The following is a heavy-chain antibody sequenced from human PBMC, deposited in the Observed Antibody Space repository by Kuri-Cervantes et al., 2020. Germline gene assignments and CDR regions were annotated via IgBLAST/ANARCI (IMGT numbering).Heavy chain of an antibody. CDR1: RFTFSSYA. D-gene: IGHD2-2*01. CDR3: ARDRLRGTSCMGY. V-gene: IGHV3-23*01. Sequence: GESLKISCAASRFTFSSYAMSWVRQAPGKGLEWVSSISGSGGTTHYADSVKGRFTISRDNAKNSLYLQMNSLRAEDTAVYYCARDRLRGTSCMGYWGQGTLVTVSS. CDR2: ISGSGGTT. J-gene: IGHJ4*02.